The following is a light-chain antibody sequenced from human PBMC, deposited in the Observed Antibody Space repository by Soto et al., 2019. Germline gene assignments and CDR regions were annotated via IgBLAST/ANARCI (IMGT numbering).Light chain of an antibody. Sequence: QSALTQPASVSGSPGQSITISCTGTSSDVGGYNYVSWYQQYPGKAPKLMLYDVSNRPSGVSNRFSGSKSGNTASLTISGLQAEDEADYYCSSYTISNTLVFGSGTKVTVL. CDR2: DVS. CDR3: SSYTISNTLV. CDR1: SSDVGGYNY. V-gene: IGLV2-14*01. J-gene: IGLJ1*01.